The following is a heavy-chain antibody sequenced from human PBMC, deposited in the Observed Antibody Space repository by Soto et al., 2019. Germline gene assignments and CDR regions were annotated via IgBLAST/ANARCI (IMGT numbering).Heavy chain of an antibody. Sequence: ASVKVSCKASGFTFTSSAVQWVRQARGQRLEWIGWMVVSSGNTGYAQKFQERITLTRSTSINTAYLELSSLSSDDSAVYYCARGASPWGQGTLVTVSS. J-gene: IGHJ5*02. CDR3: ARGASP. CDR1: GFTFTSSA. CDR2: MVVSSGNT. V-gene: IGHV1-58*01.